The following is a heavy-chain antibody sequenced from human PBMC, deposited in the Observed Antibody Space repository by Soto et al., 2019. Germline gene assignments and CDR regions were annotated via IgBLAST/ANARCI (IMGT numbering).Heavy chain of an antibody. Sequence: GSLRLSCAASGFTFSSYGMHWVRQAPGKGLEWVAVIWYDGSNKYYADSVKGRFTISRDNSKNTLYLQMNSLRAEDTAVYYCARGLYSSGWRAAYDAFDIWGQGTMVTVSS. CDR3: ARGLYSSGWRAAYDAFDI. V-gene: IGHV3-33*01. CDR1: GFTFSSYG. CDR2: IWYDGSNK. J-gene: IGHJ3*02. D-gene: IGHD6-19*01.